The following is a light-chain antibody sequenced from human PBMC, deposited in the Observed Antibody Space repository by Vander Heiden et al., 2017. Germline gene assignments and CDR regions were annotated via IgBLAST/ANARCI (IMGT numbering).Light chain of an antibody. CDR2: DAS. Sequence: EIVLTQSPATLSLSPGERATLSCGASQSVSINYLAWYQLKPGLAPRVLIYDASTRATGIPDRFSGIGSGTDFTLTISRLEPEDFAVYYCQQYGGSPITFGQGTRLEIQ. J-gene: IGKJ5*01. V-gene: IGKV3D-20*01. CDR3: QQYGGSPIT. CDR1: QSVSINY.